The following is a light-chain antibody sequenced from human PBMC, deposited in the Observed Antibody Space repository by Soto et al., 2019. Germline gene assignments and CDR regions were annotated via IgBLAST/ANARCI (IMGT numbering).Light chain of an antibody. CDR3: QQYNSYCT. Sequence: DIQMTQFPSTLSASVGDRVTITCRASQSVSDWLAWYQRKPGKVPKLLNYKASNLESGVPSRFSSSGSGTEFTITISSVQADDFSSYYCQQYNSYCTFGGGTKV. J-gene: IGKJ4*01. CDR2: KAS. CDR1: QSVSDW. V-gene: IGKV1-5*03.